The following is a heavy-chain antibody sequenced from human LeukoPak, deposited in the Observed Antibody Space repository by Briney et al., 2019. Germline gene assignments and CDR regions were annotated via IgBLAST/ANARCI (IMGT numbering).Heavy chain of an antibody. CDR2: IYLSGST. CDR3: ARRSYYDSSGYYQLGGYYFDY. J-gene: IGHJ4*02. V-gene: IGHV4-38-2*01. Sequence: PSETLSLTCAVSGYSISSGYYWGWIRQPPGKRLEWIGSIYLSGSTYYNPSLKSRVTISVDTSKNQFSLKLSSVTAADTAVYYCARRSYYDSSGYYQLGGYYFDYWGQGTLVTVSS. CDR1: GYSISSGYY. D-gene: IGHD3-22*01.